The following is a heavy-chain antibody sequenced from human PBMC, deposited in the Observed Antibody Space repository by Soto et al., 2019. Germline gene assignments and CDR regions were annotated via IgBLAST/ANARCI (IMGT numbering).Heavy chain of an antibody. Sequence: GGSLRLSCAASGFTFSSYAMSWVRQAPGKGLEWVSAISGSGGSTYYADSVKGRFTISRDNSKNTLYLQMNSLRAEDTAVYYCAKDQVGVVVPAATLDYWGQGTLVTVSS. CDR2: ISGSGGST. J-gene: IGHJ4*02. D-gene: IGHD2-2*01. V-gene: IGHV3-23*01. CDR1: GFTFSSYA. CDR3: AKDQVGVVVPAATLDY.